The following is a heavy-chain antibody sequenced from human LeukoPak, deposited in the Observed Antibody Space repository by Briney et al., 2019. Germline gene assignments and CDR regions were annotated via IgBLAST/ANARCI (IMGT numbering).Heavy chain of an antibody. CDR2: IAQDGSEK. Sequence: PGGSLRLSCAASGFTFRSYWMNWVRQAPGKGLEWVANIAQDGSEKNYVDSVKGRFTISRDNAKTSLFLQMNSLRAEDAAIYYCATQSGGVVFWGPGTLVTVPS. J-gene: IGHJ4*02. CDR1: GFTFRSYW. CDR3: ATQSGGVVF. D-gene: IGHD2-15*01. V-gene: IGHV3-7*01.